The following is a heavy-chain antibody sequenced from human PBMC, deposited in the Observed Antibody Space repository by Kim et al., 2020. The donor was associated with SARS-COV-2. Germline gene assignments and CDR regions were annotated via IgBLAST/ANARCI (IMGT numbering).Heavy chain of an antibody. V-gene: IGHV4-39*01. Sequence: SETLSLTCTVSGGSISSSSYYWGWIRQPPGKGLEWIGSIYYSGSTYYNPSLKSRVTISVDTSKNQFSLKLSSVTAADTAVYYCARYGGLGDYYGSGSYGGYWGQGTLVTVSS. CDR2: IYYSGST. J-gene: IGHJ4*02. D-gene: IGHD3-10*01. CDR3: ARYGGLGDYYGSGSYGGY. CDR1: GGSISSSSYY.